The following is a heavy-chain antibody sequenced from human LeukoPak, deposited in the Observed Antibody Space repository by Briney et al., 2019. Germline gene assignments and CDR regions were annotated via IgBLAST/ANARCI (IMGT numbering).Heavy chain of an antibody. CDR2: IYYSGGD. Sequence: SEALSLTCTVSGGSISSSGYYWGWVRQPPGKGLEWIGSIYYSGGDYYNPSLKSRVTISVDTSKNQFSLELSSVTAADTAVYYCARHRGYSYGYIDYWGQGTLVTV. J-gene: IGHJ4*02. CDR1: GGSISSSGYY. V-gene: IGHV4-39*01. D-gene: IGHD5-18*01. CDR3: ARHRGYSYGYIDY.